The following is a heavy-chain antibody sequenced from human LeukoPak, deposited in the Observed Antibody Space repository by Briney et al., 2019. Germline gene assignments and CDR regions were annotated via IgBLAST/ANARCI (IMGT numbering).Heavy chain of an antibody. D-gene: IGHD5-24*01. CDR3: ARRRDGAWGGY. CDR1: GGSISSYY. Sequence: SETLSLTCTVSGGSISSYYWSWIRQPPWKGLEWIGYIYYSGSTNYNPSLKSRVTISVDTSKNQFSLKLSSVTAADTAVYYCARRRDGAWGGYWGQGTLVTVSS. J-gene: IGHJ4*02. V-gene: IGHV4-59*08. CDR2: IYYSGST.